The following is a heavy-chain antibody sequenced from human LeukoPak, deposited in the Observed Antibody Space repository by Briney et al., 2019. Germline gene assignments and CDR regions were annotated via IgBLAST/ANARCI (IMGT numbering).Heavy chain of an antibody. D-gene: IGHD2/OR15-2a*01. CDR1: SGSISSSGYY. CDR3: ARDLNLYYFDL. Sequence: SETLSLTCTVSSGSISSSGYYWSWIRQPAGKGLEWIGRTYISGTTEYNPSLKSRVTISIDTSKSQFSLKMSSVTAADTAVYYFARDLNLYYFDLWGRGTLVTVSS. V-gene: IGHV4-61*02. CDR2: TYISGTT. J-gene: IGHJ2*01.